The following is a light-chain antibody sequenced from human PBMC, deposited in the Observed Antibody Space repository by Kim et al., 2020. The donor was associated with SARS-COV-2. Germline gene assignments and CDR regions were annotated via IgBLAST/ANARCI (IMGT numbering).Light chain of an antibody. CDR1: SSNIGSNT. J-gene: IGLJ3*02. CDR3: AAWEDSLNGQV. V-gene: IGLV1-44*01. Sequence: GQRDNISCSGSSSNIGSNTVNWIQQLPGTATKLRNYSNKQRPSGVADRFSGSKSGTAASLAISGVQSEEEADYYCAAWEDSLNGQVFGGGTRLTVL. CDR2: SNK.